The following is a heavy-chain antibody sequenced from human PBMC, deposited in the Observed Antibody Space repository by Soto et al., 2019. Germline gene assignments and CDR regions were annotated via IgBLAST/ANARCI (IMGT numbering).Heavy chain of an antibody. J-gene: IGHJ6*02. CDR2: INHSGST. CDR1: GGSFSGYY. V-gene: IGHV4-34*01. CDR3: AREPTYCSSTSCSRYYYYGMDV. D-gene: IGHD2-2*01. Sequence: PSETLSLTCAVYGGSFSGYYWSWIRQPPGKGLEWIGEINHSGSTNYNPSLKSRVTISVDTSKNQFSLKLSSVTAADTAVYYCAREPTYCSSTSCSRYYYYGMDVWGQGTTVTVSS.